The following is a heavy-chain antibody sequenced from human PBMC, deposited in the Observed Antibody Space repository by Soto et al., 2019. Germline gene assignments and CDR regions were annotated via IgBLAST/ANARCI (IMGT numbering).Heavy chain of an antibody. CDR3: ATGLLYYYYMDV. V-gene: IGHV1-2*04. J-gene: IGHJ6*03. Sequence: ASXKVSCKASGYTFTGYYMHWVRQAPGQGLEWMGWINPNGGGTNYAQKFQGWVTMTEDTSISTAYMELSSLRSEDTAVYYCATGLLYYYYMDVWGKGTTVTVSS. CDR1: GYTFTGYY. CDR2: INPNGGGT.